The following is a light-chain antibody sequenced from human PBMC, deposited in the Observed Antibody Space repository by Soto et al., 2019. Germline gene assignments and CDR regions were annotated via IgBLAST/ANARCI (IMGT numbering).Light chain of an antibody. V-gene: IGLV2-23*01. Sequence: QSALTQPASVSGSPGQSITISCTGTSSDAGTYNVVSWYQLHPGKAPKLIIYEGNKRPSGVSNRFSGSKSGNTASLTISGLQAEDEPEYYCCAHEGSTPRVFGGGT. J-gene: IGLJ3*02. CDR3: CAHEGSTPRV. CDR1: SSDAGTYNV. CDR2: EGN.